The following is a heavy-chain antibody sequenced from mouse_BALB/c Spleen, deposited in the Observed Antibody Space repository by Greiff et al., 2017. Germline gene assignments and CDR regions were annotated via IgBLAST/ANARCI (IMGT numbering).Heavy chain of an antibody. CDR2: ISSGGGST. D-gene: IGHD4-1*01. Sequence: DVMLVESGGGLVKPGGSLKLSCAASGFAFSSYDMSWVRQTPEKRLEWVAYISSGGGSTYYPDTVKGRFTISRDNAKNTLYLQMSSLKSEDTAMYYCARQKTGIYAMDYWGQGTSVTVSS. CDR3: ARQKTGIYAMDY. J-gene: IGHJ4*01. V-gene: IGHV5-12-1*01. CDR1: GFAFSSYD.